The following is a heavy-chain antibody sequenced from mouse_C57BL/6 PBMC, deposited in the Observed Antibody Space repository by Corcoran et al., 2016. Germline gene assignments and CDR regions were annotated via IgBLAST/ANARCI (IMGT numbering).Heavy chain of an antibody. Sequence: QVQLQQSGAELVKPGASVKISCKASGYAFSSYWMNWVKQRPGKGLEWIGQIYPGDGDTNYNGKFKGKATLTADKSSSTAYMQLSSLTSEDSAVYFCARDYYGSSYGTAMDYWGQGTSVTVSS. V-gene: IGHV1-80*01. D-gene: IGHD1-1*01. CDR1: GYAFSSYW. CDR2: IYPGDGDT. J-gene: IGHJ4*01. CDR3: ARDYYGSSYGTAMDY.